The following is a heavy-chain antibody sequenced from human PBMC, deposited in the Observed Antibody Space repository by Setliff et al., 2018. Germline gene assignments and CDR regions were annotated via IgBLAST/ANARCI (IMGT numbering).Heavy chain of an antibody. CDR1: GFRFTTNW. J-gene: IGHJ4*02. D-gene: IGHD6-19*01. CDR2: IYPGDSDT. CDR3: ARPRLRRSGYSSGWYDY. V-gene: IGHV5-51*01. Sequence: PGESLKISCQGSGFRFTTNWIAWVRQMPGKGLEWMGIIYPGDSDTRYSPSFQGQVTISADKSISTAYLQWSSLKASDTAMYYCARPRLRRSGYSSGWYDYWGQGTLVTVSS.